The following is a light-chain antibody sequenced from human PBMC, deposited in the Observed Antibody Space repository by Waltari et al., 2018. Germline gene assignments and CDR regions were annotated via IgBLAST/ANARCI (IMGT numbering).Light chain of an antibody. CDR1: QSVSKY. V-gene: IGKV3-20*01. J-gene: IGKJ1*01. Sequence: EVVLTQSPGTLSLSPGERATLSCRASQSVSKYLAWYQQRPGQAPRLLSYAASTRATCVSDRFSGSGFGTDFSLTISRLEPEDFAVYFCQNHERLPATFGQGTKVEIK. CDR2: AAS. CDR3: QNHERLPAT.